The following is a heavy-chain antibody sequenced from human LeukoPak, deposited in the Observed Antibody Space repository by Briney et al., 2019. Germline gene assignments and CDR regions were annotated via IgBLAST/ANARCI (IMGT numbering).Heavy chain of an antibody. Sequence: PSETLSLTCTVSGGSISSYYWSWIRQPPGKGLEWSGYIYYSGSTNSNPSLKSRVTISVDTSKNQFSLKVRSVTAADTAVYYCASTSNYAFNIWGQGTMVTVSS. D-gene: IGHD5-24*01. V-gene: IGHV4-59*08. CDR2: IYYSGST. CDR3: ASTSNYAFNI. CDR1: GGSISSYY. J-gene: IGHJ3*02.